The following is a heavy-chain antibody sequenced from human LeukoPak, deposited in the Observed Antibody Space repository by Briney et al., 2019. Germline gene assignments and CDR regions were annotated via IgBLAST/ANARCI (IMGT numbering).Heavy chain of an antibody. CDR3: AKDRTVGASYWYFDL. V-gene: IGHV3-23*01. D-gene: IGHD1-26*01. CDR1: GFTFSDHY. J-gene: IGHJ2*01. CDR2: ISGSGGST. Sequence: PGGSLRLSCTASGFTFSDHYMNWIRQAPGKGLEWVSAISGSGGSTYYADSVKGRFTISRDSSKNTLFLHMNTLRAEDTAIYYCAKDRTVGASYWYFDLWGRGTLVTVSS.